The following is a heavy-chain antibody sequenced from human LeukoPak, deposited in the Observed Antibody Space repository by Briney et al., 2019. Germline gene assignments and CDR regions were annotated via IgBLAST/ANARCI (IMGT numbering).Heavy chain of an antibody. Sequence: SETLSLTCTVSGGSISSYYWSWIRQPPGKGLEWIGNIYYSGSTYYNPSLKSRVTISVDTSKNQFSLKLNSVTAADTAVYYCARRGSITSYMDVWGKGTTVT. V-gene: IGHV4-59*08. J-gene: IGHJ6*03. CDR1: GGSISSYY. D-gene: IGHD3-3*01. CDR2: IYYSGST. CDR3: ARRGSITSYMDV.